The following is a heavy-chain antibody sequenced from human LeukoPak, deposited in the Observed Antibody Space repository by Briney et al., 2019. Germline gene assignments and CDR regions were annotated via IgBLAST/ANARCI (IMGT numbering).Heavy chain of an antibody. D-gene: IGHD5-12*01. CDR3: ARVPGYIGYFYGMDV. CDR2: IKEDGSEE. CDR1: GFTFSTSW. V-gene: IGHV3-7*01. Sequence: GGSLRLSCAASGFTFSTSWMTWVRQAPGKGLEWVANIKEDGSEEYYVDSVKGRFTISRDNAKNTLYLQMNSLRAEDTAVYYCARVPGYIGYFYGMDVWGQGTTVTVSS. J-gene: IGHJ6*02.